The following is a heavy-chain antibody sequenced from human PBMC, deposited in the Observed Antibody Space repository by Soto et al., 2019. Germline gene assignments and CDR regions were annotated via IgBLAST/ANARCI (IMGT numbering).Heavy chain of an antibody. CDR1: GFTFSSYA. CDR3: AKGRGITMVRGVIPH. D-gene: IGHD3-10*01. V-gene: IGHV3-23*01. J-gene: IGHJ4*02. CDR2: ISGSGGST. Sequence: WGSLRLSCAASGFTFSSYAMSWVRQAPGKGLEWVSAISGSGGSTYYADSVKGRFTISRDNSKNTLYLQMNSLRAEDTAVYYCAKGRGITMVRGVIPHWGQGTLVTVSS.